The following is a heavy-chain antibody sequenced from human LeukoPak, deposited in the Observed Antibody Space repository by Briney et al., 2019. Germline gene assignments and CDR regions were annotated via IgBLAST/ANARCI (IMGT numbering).Heavy chain of an antibody. D-gene: IGHD5-18*01. J-gene: IGHJ5*02. Sequence: SETLSLTCAVYGGSFSGYYWSWIRQPPGKGLEWIGEINHSGSTNYNPSLKSRVTISVDTSKNQFSLKLSSVTAADPAVYYCARGGQLWLNNWVDPLGQGTLVTVSS. CDR3: ARGGQLWLNNWVDP. V-gene: IGHV4-34*01. CDR2: INHSGST. CDR1: GGSFSGYY.